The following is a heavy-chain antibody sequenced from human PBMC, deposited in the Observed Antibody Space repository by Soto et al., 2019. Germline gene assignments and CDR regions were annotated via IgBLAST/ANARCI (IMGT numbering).Heavy chain of an antibody. Sequence: QVRLVESGGGVVQPGRSLRLSCAASAFTFSSYAMHWVRQAPGKGLEWVAVISSDGSKNYYADSVKGRFTISRDNSKDTLYLQMNSLRAEDTAVYYCARDLEYGDLFYWGQGTLVTVSS. D-gene: IGHD4-17*01. CDR3: ARDLEYGDLFY. CDR1: AFTFSSYA. V-gene: IGHV3-30-3*01. J-gene: IGHJ4*02. CDR2: ISSDGSKN.